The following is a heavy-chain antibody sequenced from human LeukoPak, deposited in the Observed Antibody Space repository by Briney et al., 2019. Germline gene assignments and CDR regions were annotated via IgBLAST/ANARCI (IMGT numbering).Heavy chain of an antibody. D-gene: IGHD3-16*02. CDR3: ARENRRYDYVWGSYRLYGMDV. CDR2: IYYSGST. CDR1: GGSISSYY. J-gene: IGHJ6*02. Sequence: SETLSLTCTVSGGSISSYYWSWIRQPPGKGLEWIGYIYYSGSTNYNTSLKSRVTISVDTSKNQFSLKLSSVTAADTAVYYCARENRRYDYVWGSYRLYGMDVWGQGTTVTVSS. V-gene: IGHV4-59*01.